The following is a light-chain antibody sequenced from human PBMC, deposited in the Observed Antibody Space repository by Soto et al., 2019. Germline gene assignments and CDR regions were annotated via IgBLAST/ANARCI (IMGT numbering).Light chain of an antibody. Sequence: IVLTQSPGALSLSPGEGATLACRASQSIKNNFLAWYQQRPGQAPRLLIHAASIRASGISDRFTGTASGTDFTLTISRLEPDDFGVYYCQQYGTSLTLGGGNRVE. J-gene: IGKJ4*01. CDR3: QQYGTSLT. CDR1: QSIKNNF. V-gene: IGKV3-20*01. CDR2: AAS.